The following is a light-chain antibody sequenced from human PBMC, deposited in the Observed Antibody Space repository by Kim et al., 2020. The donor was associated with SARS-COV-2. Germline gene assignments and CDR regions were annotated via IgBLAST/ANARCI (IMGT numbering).Light chain of an antibody. CDR1: EDIKHF. Sequence: VGGKVTIPCPASEDIKHFLNLFQQKPGKAPKLLIIVESKLVPGVPSRFSGRGSGTDFTFTIINLQPEDIGTYYCQPYDNLPITFGGETKVDIK. V-gene: IGKV1-33*01. CDR2: VES. CDR3: QPYDNLPIT. J-gene: IGKJ4*01.